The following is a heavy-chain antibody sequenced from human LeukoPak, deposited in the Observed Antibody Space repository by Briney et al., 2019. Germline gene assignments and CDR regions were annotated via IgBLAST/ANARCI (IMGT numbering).Heavy chain of an antibody. Sequence: SQTLSLTCAISGDRVSSNVAAWNWIRQSPSRGLEWLGRTYYRSKWYNDYAVSVKSRITINPDTSKNQFSLQLNSVTPEDTAVYYCARDAYYYDSANWFDPWGQGTLVTVSS. J-gene: IGHJ5*02. V-gene: IGHV6-1*01. CDR2: TYYRSKWYN. CDR1: GDRVSSNVAA. CDR3: ARDAYYYDSANWFDP. D-gene: IGHD3-22*01.